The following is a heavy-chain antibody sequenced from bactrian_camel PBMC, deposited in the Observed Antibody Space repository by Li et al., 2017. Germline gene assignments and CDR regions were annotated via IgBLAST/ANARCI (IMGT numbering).Heavy chain of an antibody. CDR3: VDDCYGSRYYLARRTNV. V-gene: IGHV3-2*01. CDR1: GFTFGYCD. Sequence: HVQLVESGGGSVQAGGSLRLSCAASGFTFGYCDMLWVRQAPGKGLEWVTSIYSDGRNPYYADSVKGRFTISRDNAKNTLYLQMNSLKPEDTAMYYCVDDCYGSRYYLARRTNVWGQGTQVTVS. J-gene: IGHJ4*01. D-gene: IGHD6*01. CDR2: IYSDGRNP.